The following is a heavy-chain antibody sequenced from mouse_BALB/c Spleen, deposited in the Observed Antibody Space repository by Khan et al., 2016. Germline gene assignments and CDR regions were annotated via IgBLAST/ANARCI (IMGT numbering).Heavy chain of an antibody. V-gene: IGHV14-3*02. CDR3: ARARSAYGVAFAY. D-gene: IGHD1-2*01. J-gene: IGHJ3*01. CDR2: IDHASDTT. Sequence: EVQLQESGAELVKPGASVKLSCTASGFNIKDAYMHWVKQRPEQGLEWIGRIDHASDTTKYDPKFQGKATITADTSSNTAYLQLSSMTAEDTAVYYCARARSAYGVAFAYWGQGTLVTVSA. CDR1: GFNIKDAY.